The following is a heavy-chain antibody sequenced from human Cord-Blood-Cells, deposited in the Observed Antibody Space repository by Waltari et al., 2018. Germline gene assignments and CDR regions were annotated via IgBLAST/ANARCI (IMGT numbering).Heavy chain of an antibody. Sequence: QVQLVQSGAEVKKPGASVKVSCKASGYTFTSYGISWVRQSPGQGLEWMGWISAYNGNTNYEQRLQGRVTMTTDTSTSTAYMELRSLRSDDTAVYYCASHYQYSSGWYENDYWGQGTLVTVSS. V-gene: IGHV1-18*01. CDR3: ASHYQYSSGWYENDY. CDR2: ISAYNGNT. D-gene: IGHD6-19*01. J-gene: IGHJ4*02. CDR1: GYTFTSYG.